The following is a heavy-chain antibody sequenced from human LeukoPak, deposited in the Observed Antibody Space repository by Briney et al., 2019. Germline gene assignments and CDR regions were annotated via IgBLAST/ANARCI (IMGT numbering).Heavy chain of an antibody. Sequence: SETLSLTCTVSGGSISSYYWSWIRQPPGKGLEWLGYIYYSGSTNYNPSLKSRVTISVDTSKNQFSLKLSSVTAADTAVYYCARKLYDYFDYWGQGTLVTVSS. CDR2: IYYSGST. J-gene: IGHJ4*02. V-gene: IGHV4-59*01. D-gene: IGHD2-2*02. CDR1: GGSISSYY. CDR3: ARKLYDYFDY.